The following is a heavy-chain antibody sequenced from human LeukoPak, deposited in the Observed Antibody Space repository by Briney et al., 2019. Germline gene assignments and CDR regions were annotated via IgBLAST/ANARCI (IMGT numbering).Heavy chain of an antibody. V-gene: IGHV4-59*12. D-gene: IGHD3-22*01. CDR2: IYHSGST. Sequence: SETLSLTCTVSGGSISSYYWSWLRQPPGKGLEWIGYIYHSGSTYYNPSLKSRVNIPVDRSKNQFSLKLSSVTAADTAVYYCARALYDSTLPGGNAFDIWGQGTMVTVSS. CDR3: ARALYDSTLPGGNAFDI. J-gene: IGHJ3*02. CDR1: GGSISSYY.